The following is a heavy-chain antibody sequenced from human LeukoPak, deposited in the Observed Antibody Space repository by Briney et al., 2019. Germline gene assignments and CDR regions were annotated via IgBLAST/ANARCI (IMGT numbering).Heavy chain of an antibody. CDR2: ISAYNGNT. D-gene: IGHD2-15*01. J-gene: IGHJ3*02. CDR1: GYTFTSYG. Sequence: SVKVSCKASGYTFTSYGISWVRQAPGQGLEWMGWISAYNGNTNYAQKLQGRVTMTTDTSTSTAYMELRSLRSDDTAVYYCARDKDIVVVVAATHDAFDIWGQGTMVTVSS. V-gene: IGHV1-18*01. CDR3: ARDKDIVVVVAATHDAFDI.